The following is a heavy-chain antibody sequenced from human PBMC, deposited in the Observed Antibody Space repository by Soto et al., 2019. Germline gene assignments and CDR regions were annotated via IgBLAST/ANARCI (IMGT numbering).Heavy chain of an antibody. Sequence: QVQLVQSGAEVKKPGASVEVSCKASGYTFTSYAMHWVRQAPGQRLEWMGWINAGNGNTKYSQKFQGRVTITRDTSASTAYMELSSLRSEDTAVYYCAREASGLASRYFDLWGRGTLVTVSS. CDR2: INAGNGNT. J-gene: IGHJ2*01. D-gene: IGHD6-19*01. CDR3: AREASGLASRYFDL. CDR1: GYTFTSYA. V-gene: IGHV1-3*01.